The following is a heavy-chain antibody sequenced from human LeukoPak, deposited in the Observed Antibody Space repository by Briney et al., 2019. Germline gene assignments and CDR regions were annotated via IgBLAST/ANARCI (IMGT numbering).Heavy chain of an antibody. V-gene: IGHV4-31*03. CDR3: ARAEPSSSTNQVFDY. D-gene: IGHD6-6*01. CDR2: IYYSGST. Sequence: SETLSLTCTVSGGSISSGGYYWSWIRQHPGKGLEWIGYIYYSGSTYYNPSLKSRVTISVDTSKNQFSLKLSSVTAADTAVYYCARAEPSSSTNQVFDYWGQGTLVTVSS. J-gene: IGHJ4*02. CDR1: GGSISSGGYY.